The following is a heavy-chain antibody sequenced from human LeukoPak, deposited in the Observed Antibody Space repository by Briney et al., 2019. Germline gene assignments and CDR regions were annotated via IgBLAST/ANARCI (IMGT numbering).Heavy chain of an antibody. CDR3: ASPTSPLLSWAFDI. D-gene: IGHD3-16*01. CDR2: ISSSGSTI. CDR1: GFTFSDYY. V-gene: IGHV3-11*01. J-gene: IGHJ3*02. Sequence: KPGGSLRLSCAASGFTFSDYYMSWIRQAPGKGLEWVSYISSSGSTIYYADSVKGRFTISRDNAKNSLYLQVNSLRAEDTAVYYCASPTSPLLSWAFDIWGQGTMVTVSS.